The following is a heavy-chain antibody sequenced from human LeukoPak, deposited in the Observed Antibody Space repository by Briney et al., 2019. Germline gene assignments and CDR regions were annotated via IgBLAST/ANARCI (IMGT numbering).Heavy chain of an antibody. CDR3: ARGRYNDYGFDY. J-gene: IGHJ4*02. D-gene: IGHD4-17*01. CDR1: GGSISSYY. Sequence: PSETLSLTCTVSGGSISSYYWSRIRQPPGKELEWIGYLYYSGSTNYNPSFKSRVTMSVDTSKNQFSLKLNSMTAADTAVYFCARGRYNDYGFDYWGQGTLVTVSS. CDR2: LYYSGST. V-gene: IGHV4-59*01.